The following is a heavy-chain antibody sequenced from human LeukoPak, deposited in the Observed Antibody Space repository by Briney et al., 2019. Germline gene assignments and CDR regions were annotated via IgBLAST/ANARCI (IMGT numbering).Heavy chain of an antibody. CDR3: ARDLRAYCGGDCWRSWIDP. D-gene: IGHD2-21*02. CDR2: IIPIFGTA. J-gene: IGHJ5*02. CDR1: GGTFSSYA. V-gene: IGHV1-69*13. Sequence: PVKVSCKASGGTFSSYAISWVRQAPGQGLEWMGGIIPIFGTANYAQKFQGRVTITADESTSTAYMELSSLRSEDTAVYYCARDLRAYCGGDCWRSWIDPWGQGTLVTVSS.